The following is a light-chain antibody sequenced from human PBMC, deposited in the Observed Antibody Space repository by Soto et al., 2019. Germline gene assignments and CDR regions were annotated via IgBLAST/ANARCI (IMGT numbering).Light chain of an antibody. CDR2: DVS. J-gene: IGLJ2*01. Sequence: QSALTQPRSVSGSPGQSVTISCTGTSSDVGGYNYVSWYQQHPGKAPKLMIYDVSKRPSGVPDRFSGSKSGNTASLTISGLQAEDEAYYYCCSYAGSYTSFGGGTKVTVL. V-gene: IGLV2-11*01. CDR3: CSYAGSYTS. CDR1: SSDVGGYNY.